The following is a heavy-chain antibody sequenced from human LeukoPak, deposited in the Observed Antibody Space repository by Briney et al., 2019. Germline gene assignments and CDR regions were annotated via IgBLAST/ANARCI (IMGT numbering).Heavy chain of an antibody. CDR2: FDPEDGET. V-gene: IGHV1-24*01. CDR3: ARDRGLDIAAAGKFRHYYYYMDI. CDR1: GYTLTELS. Sequence: ASVKVSCKVSGYTLTELSMHWVRQAPGKGLEWMGGFDPEDGETIYAQKFQGRVTMTEDTSTDTAYMELSSLRSEDTAVYYCARDRGLDIAAAGKFRHYYYYMDIWGKGTTVTVSS. D-gene: IGHD6-13*01. J-gene: IGHJ6*03.